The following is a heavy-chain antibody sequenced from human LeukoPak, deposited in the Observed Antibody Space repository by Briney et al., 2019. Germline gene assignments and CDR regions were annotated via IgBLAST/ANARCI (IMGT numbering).Heavy chain of an antibody. D-gene: IGHD2-15*01. CDR1: GYIFTSYW. CDR2: IYPGDSDT. J-gene: IGHJ5*02. CDR3: ARGILQFDP. V-gene: IGHV5-51*01. Sequence: GESLQISCQGSGYIFTSYWIGWGRQLPGKGLEWMGIIYPGDSDTRYSPSFQGQVTISADKSSSTAYLQWSSLKASDTAMYYCARGILQFDPWGQGTLVTVSS.